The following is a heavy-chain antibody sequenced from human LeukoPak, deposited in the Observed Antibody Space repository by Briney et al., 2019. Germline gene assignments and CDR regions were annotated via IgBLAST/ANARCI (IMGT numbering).Heavy chain of an antibody. V-gene: IGHV4-39*01. CDR3: ASASPTVTSDAFDI. J-gene: IGHJ3*02. CDR1: VGSVSSSSYY. Sequence: SETLSLTCTVSVGSVSSSSYYWGWIRQPPGKGLEWIGSIYYSGSTYYNPSLKSRVTISVDTSKNQFSLKLSSVTAADTAVYYCASASPTVTSDAFDIWGQGTMVTVSS. D-gene: IGHD4-17*01. CDR2: IYYSGST.